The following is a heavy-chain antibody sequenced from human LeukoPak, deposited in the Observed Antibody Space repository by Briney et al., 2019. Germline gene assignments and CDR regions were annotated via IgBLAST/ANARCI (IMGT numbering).Heavy chain of an antibody. D-gene: IGHD6-19*01. Sequence: TSETLSLTCTVSGDSISTYIWNWIRQPPGKTLEWIGYIYYIGSTNYNPSLVSRVRISVDTSKNQFSLKLRDVTAADTAVYYCARGRSMSSGWTYYFDSWGQGTLVSVSS. CDR3: ARGRSMSSGWTYYFDS. J-gene: IGHJ4*02. CDR2: IYYIGST. V-gene: IGHV4-59*01. CDR1: GDSISTYI.